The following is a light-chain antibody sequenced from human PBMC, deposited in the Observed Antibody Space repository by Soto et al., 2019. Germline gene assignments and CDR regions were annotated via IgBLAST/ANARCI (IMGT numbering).Light chain of an antibody. CDR3: QQHGTSIT. Sequence: VVMTQSPRTLSLSPGERDTLSCRASQNIKNNYVGWYQQKPGQAPTLLIYGASARATGVPDRFSGSGSGTDFTLIINRLEPEDFAVYYCQQHGTSITFGGGTKLESK. V-gene: IGKV3-20*01. CDR2: GAS. J-gene: IGKJ4*01. CDR1: QNIKNNY.